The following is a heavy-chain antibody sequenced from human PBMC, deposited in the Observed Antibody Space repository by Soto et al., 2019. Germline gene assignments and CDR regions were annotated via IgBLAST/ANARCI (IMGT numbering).Heavy chain of an antibody. D-gene: IGHD3-22*01. CDR1: GGTFSSYA. V-gene: IGHV1-69*13. Sequence: GASVKVSCKASGGTFSSYAISWVRQAPGQGLEWMGGIIPIFGTANYAQKFQGRVTITADESTSTAYMELSSLRSEDTAVYYCARGFDSSGYYRYYFDYWGQGTLVTVSP. J-gene: IGHJ4*02. CDR2: IIPIFGTA. CDR3: ARGFDSSGYYRYYFDY.